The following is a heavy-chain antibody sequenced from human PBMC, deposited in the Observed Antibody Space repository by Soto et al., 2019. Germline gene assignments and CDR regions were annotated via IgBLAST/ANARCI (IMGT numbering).Heavy chain of an antibody. CDR1: GFTFSSYG. V-gene: IGHV3-33*01. Sequence: QVQLVESGGGVVQPGRSLRLSCAASGFTFSSYGMHWVRQAPGKGLEWVAVIWYDGSNKYYADSVKGRFTISRDNSKNXLYLQMNSLRAEDTAVYYCARDRVTMIVEGWYFDLWGRGTLVTVSS. CDR3: ARDRVTMIVEGWYFDL. D-gene: IGHD3-22*01. J-gene: IGHJ2*01. CDR2: IWYDGSNK.